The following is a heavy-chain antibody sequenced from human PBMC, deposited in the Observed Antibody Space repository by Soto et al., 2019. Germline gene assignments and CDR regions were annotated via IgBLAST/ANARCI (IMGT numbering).Heavy chain of an antibody. CDR1: GFTVSSYA. CDR3: ARLNPIAAAFDY. D-gene: IGHD6-13*01. Sequence: WGSLRLSCAASGFTVSSYAMHWVRQAPGKGLEYVSAISSNGGSTHYANSVKGRFTISRDNSKNTLYLQMGSLRAEDMAVYYCARLNPIAAAFDYWGQGTLVTVSS. V-gene: IGHV3-64*01. CDR2: ISSNGGST. J-gene: IGHJ4*02.